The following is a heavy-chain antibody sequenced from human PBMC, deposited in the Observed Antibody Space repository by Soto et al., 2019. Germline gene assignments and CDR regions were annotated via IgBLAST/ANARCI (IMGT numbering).Heavy chain of an antibody. J-gene: IGHJ6*02. D-gene: IGHD2-2*01. V-gene: IGHV1-46*01. Sequence: QVQLVQSGAEVKKPGASVKVSCKASGYTFTSYYMHWVRQAPGQGLEWMGIINPSGGSTSYAQKFKGKGTMTRDTSTSTVYMGLGSLRSEDTAVYYCARGGRYCSSTSCYVDYYYGMDVWGQGTTVTVSS. CDR3: ARGGRYCSSTSCYVDYYYGMDV. CDR1: GYTFTSYY. CDR2: INPSGGST.